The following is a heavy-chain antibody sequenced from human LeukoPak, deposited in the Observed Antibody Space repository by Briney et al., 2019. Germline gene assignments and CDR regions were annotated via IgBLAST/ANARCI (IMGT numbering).Heavy chain of an antibody. CDR2: ISNGGVG. V-gene: IGHV3-23*01. CDR1: GFTFSSNS. CDR3: AKEEIVGAIRVLDF. Sequence: AGGSLRLSCAASGFTFSSNSLNWVRQAPGKGLEWVSAISNGGVGYYADSVKGRFTISRDNSKNTLDLQMNNLRGEDTAAYYCAKEEIVGAIRVLDFWGQGSLVTVSS. D-gene: IGHD1-26*01. J-gene: IGHJ4*02.